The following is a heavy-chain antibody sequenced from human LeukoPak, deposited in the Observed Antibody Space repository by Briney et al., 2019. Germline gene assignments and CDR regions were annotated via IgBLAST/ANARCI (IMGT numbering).Heavy chain of an antibody. D-gene: IGHD5-18*01. V-gene: IGHV2-5*02. CDR2: IYWDDHK. CDR3: VHRRSQPQLWPYNWFDP. Sequence: ESGPTLVKPTQTLTLTCTFSGFSLNTSGVGVGWIRQPPGKALEWLALIYWDDHKRYNPSVKSRFTIAKDTSKNHVVLTMTNMDPVDTATYYCVHRRSQPQLWPYNWFDPWGQGTLVTVSS. CDR1: GFSLNTSGVG. J-gene: IGHJ5*02.